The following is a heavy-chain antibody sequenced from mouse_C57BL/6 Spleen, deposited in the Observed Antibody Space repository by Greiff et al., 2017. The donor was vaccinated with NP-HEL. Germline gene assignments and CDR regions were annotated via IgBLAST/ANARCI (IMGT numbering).Heavy chain of an antibody. J-gene: IGHJ2*01. CDR2: IDPENGDT. CDR1: GFNIKDDY. CDR3: TTSNYDYDGEYYFDY. D-gene: IGHD2-4*01. Sequence: EVKLVESGAELVRPGASVKLSCTASGFNIKDDYMHWVKQRPEQGLEWIGWIDPENGDTEYASKFQGKATITADTSSNTAYLQLSSLTSEDTAVYYCTTSNYDYDGEYYFDYWGQGTTLTVSS. V-gene: IGHV14-4*01.